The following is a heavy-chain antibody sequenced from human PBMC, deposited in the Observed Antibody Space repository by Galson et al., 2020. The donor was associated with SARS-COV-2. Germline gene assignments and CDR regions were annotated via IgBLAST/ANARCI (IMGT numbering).Heavy chain of an antibody. CDR2: ISSSSSYI. CDR1: GFTFSSYS. D-gene: IGHD6-19*01. J-gene: IGHJ6*03. CDR3: ARDSFIAVAGTLRWVYYYYMDV. V-gene: IGHV3-21*01. Sequence: GESLKISCAASGFTFSSYSMNWVRQAPGKGLEWVSSISSSSSYIYYPDSVKGRFTISRDNAKNSLYLQMNSLRAEDTAVYYCARDSFIAVAGTLRWVYYYYMDVWGKGTTVTVSS.